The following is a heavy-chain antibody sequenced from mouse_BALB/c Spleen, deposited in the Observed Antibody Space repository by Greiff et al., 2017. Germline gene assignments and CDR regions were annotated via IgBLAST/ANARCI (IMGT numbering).Heavy chain of an antibody. D-gene: IGHD4-1*01. Sequence: DVQLQESGPGLVKPSQSLSLTCTVTGYSITSDYAWNWIRQFPGNKLEWMGYISYSGSTSYNPSLKSRISITRDTSKNQFFLQLNSVTTEDTATYYCAKGLTGTFAYWGQGTLVTVSA. CDR3: AKGLTGTFAY. CDR1: GYSITSDYA. CDR2: ISYSGST. J-gene: IGHJ3*01. V-gene: IGHV3-2*02.